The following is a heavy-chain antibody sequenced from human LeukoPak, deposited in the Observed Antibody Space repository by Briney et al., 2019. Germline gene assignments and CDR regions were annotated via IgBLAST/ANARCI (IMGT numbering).Heavy chain of an antibody. CDR2: ISGSGGST. J-gene: IGHJ4*02. Sequence: GGSLRLSCAASGFTFSSYAMSWVRQAPGKGLEWVSAISGSGGSTYYADSVKGRFTISRDNPKNTLYLQMNSLRAEDTAVYYCAKDPLMIVVVVPDYWGQGTLVTVSS. CDR3: AKDPLMIVVVVPDY. V-gene: IGHV3-23*01. D-gene: IGHD3-22*01. CDR1: GFTFSSYA.